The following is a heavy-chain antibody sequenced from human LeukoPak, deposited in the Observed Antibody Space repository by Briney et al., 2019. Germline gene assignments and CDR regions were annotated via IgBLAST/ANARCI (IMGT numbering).Heavy chain of an antibody. J-gene: IGHJ4*02. CDR1: GFTFRDRY. CDR3: AREEGYRYGYRIDY. CDR2: ISSSGSTI. Sequence: GGSLRLSCAASGFTFRDRYMRWIRQAPGKGLEWLSFISSSGSTIYYADSVKGRFAISRDNAKNSLYLQMNSLRAEDTAVYYCAREEGYRYGYRIDYWGQGTLVTVSS. V-gene: IGHV3-11*04. D-gene: IGHD5-18*01.